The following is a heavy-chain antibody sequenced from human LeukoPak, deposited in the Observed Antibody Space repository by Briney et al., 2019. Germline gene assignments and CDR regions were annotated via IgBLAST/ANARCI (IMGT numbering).Heavy chain of an antibody. CDR2: ISYDGSNR. CDR3: ARDRDLLTGSYFDY. CDR1: GFTFSSYG. D-gene: IGHD3-9*01. Sequence: GGSLRLSCAASGFTFSSYGMHWVRQAPGKGLEWVTVISYDGSNRYYADSVKGRFTISRDNSKNALYLEMNSLRAENTAVYYCARDRDLLTGSYFDYWGQGTLVAVSS. J-gene: IGHJ4*02. V-gene: IGHV3-33*01.